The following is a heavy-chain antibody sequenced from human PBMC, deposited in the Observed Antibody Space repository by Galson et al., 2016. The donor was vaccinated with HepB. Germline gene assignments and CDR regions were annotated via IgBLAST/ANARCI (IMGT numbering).Heavy chain of an antibody. V-gene: IGHV3-53*01. D-gene: IGHD1-1*01. CDR2: SYGDGRT. Sequence: SLRLSCAAYGLPVSNDYMSWVRQAPGKGLKWVSVSYGDGRTYYAESVKGRFTISRDTSKNTVFLQMNSLRGEDTAVYYCARDPGFRNGIDVWGQGTLVTVSS. J-gene: IGHJ4*02. CDR1: GLPVSNDY. CDR3: ARDPGFRNGIDV.